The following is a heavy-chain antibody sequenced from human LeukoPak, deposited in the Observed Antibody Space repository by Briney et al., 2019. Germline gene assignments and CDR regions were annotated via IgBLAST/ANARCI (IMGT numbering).Heavy chain of an antibody. CDR1: GFTFSNYG. D-gene: IGHD2-2*01. Sequence: PGGSLRLSCAASGFTFSNYGVHWVRQAPGKGLDWVAFIRYDGFNIHYADSVKGRFTISRDNSKNTSSLQMNSLRAEDTAVYYCAKAFGSYCSSTSCYFDYWGQGALVTVSS. V-gene: IGHV3-30*02. CDR3: AKAFGSYCSSTSCYFDY. CDR2: IRYDGFNI. J-gene: IGHJ4*02.